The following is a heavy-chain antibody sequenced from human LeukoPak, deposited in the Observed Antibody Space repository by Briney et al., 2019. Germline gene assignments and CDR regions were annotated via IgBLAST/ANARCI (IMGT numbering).Heavy chain of an antibody. CDR3: ARDRRRLLFED. CDR1: GGSFSGYY. CDR2: VNHSGST. D-gene: IGHD2-21*02. Sequence: SETLSLTCAVYGGSFSGYYWSWIRQPPGKGLEWIGDVNHSGSTNYNPSLKSRVTISVDTSKNQFSLKLSSVTAADTAVYYCARDRRRLLFEDWGQGTLVTVSS. V-gene: IGHV4-34*01. J-gene: IGHJ4*02.